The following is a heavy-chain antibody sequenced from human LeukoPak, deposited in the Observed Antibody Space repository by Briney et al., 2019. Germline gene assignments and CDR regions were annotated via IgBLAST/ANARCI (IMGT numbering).Heavy chain of an antibody. V-gene: IGHV3-53*01. D-gene: IGHD3-16*01. CDR1: GFTVSSNY. Sequence: GGSLRLSCAASGFTVSSNYMSWVRQAPGKGLEWVSVIYSGGSTYYADSVKGRFTISRDNSKNTLYLQMNSLRAEDTAVYYCARDLGRSPFDYWGQGTLVTVSS. J-gene: IGHJ4*02. CDR2: IYSGGST. CDR3: ARDLGRSPFDY.